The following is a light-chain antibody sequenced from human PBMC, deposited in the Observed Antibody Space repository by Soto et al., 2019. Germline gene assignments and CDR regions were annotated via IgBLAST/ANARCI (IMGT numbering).Light chain of an antibody. Sequence: QSALTQSASVSGSPGQSITIPCTGTSSDVGGYDYVSWYQQHPGKVPKLIIYEVIKRPSGVSHRFSGFKSGNTASLTISGLQTEDEADYYCSSYTTSSALVFGGGTKLTVL. J-gene: IGLJ2*01. CDR3: SSYTTSSALV. V-gene: IGLV2-14*01. CDR2: EVI. CDR1: SSDVGGYDY.